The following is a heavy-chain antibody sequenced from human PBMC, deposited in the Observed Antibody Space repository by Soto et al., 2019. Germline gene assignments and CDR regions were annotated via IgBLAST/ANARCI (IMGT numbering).Heavy chain of an antibody. CDR3: ASGYSYDYGMDV. CDR2: IIPIFGTA. Sequence: SVKVSCKASGGTFSSYAISWVRQAPGQGLEWMGGIIPIFGTANYAQKCQGRVTITADESTSTAYMELSSLRSEDTAVYYCASGYSYDYGMDVWGQGTTVTVSS. CDR1: GGTFSSYA. D-gene: IGHD5-18*01. J-gene: IGHJ6*02. V-gene: IGHV1-69*13.